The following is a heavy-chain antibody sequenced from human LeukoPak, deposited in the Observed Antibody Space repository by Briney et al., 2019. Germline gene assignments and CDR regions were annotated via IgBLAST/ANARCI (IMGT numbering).Heavy chain of an antibody. CDR3: ARERIVGALRYMDV. J-gene: IGHJ6*03. CDR1: GGSVSSGSYY. CDR2: IYTSGST. Sequence: SQTLSLTCTVSGGSVSSGSYYWSWIRQPAGKGLEWIGRIYTSGSTNYNPSLKSRVTISVDTSKNQFSLKLSSVTAADTAVYYCARERIVGALRYMDVWGKGTTVTVSS. D-gene: IGHD1-26*01. V-gene: IGHV4-61*02.